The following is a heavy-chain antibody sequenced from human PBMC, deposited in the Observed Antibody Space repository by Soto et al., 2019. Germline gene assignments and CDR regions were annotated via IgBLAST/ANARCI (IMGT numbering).Heavy chain of an antibody. V-gene: IGHV3-23*01. CDR2: ISGSGGST. CDR1: GLSPNRYA. CDR3: AKDRTGMTSIDY. Sequence: EVTLRLSCSASGLSPNRYAMSWVRYSPRKRLESVSAISGSGGSTYYADSVKGRFTISRDNSRNTRYLQMNSLRAEDTAVYYCAKDRTGMTSIDYWGQGXLVTV. J-gene: IGHJ4*02.